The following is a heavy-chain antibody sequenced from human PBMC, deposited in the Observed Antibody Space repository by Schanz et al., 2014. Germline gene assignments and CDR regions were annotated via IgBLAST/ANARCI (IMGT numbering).Heavy chain of an antibody. J-gene: IGHJ3*02. D-gene: IGHD3-10*01. Sequence: QVHLLESGGGLVEPGGSLRLSCAASGFTFSSYAMSWVRQAPGKGLEWVAVIWSDGTNEYYADSVKGRFTISRDNSKNTLYLQMNSLRAEDTAVYYCAKGRFGELSAFDIWGQGTMVTVSS. CDR3: AKGRFGELSAFDI. CDR2: IWSDGTNE. CDR1: GFTFSSYA. V-gene: IGHV3-33*06.